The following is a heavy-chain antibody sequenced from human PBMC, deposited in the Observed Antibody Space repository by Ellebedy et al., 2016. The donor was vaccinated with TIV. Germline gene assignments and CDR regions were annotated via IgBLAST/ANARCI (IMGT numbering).Heavy chain of an antibody. J-gene: IGHJ4*02. CDR3: ARDRSGSGIYFYYFDY. Sequence: AASVKVSCRASGYTFTGYYIHWVRQAPGQGLEWMGWIKPNSGGTNYAQKFQGRVTMTRDTSISQAFVELNRLRSDDTAVYYCARDRSGSGIYFYYFDYWGQGTLVTVSS. V-gene: IGHV1-2*02. CDR1: GYTFTGYY. CDR2: IKPNSGGT. D-gene: IGHD3-10*01.